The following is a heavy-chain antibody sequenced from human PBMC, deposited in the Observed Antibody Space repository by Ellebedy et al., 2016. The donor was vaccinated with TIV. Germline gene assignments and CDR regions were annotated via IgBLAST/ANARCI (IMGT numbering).Heavy chain of an antibody. J-gene: IGHJ3*02. D-gene: IGHD6-19*01. CDR2: IYSGGST. CDR3: ARGLHRGYSSGWYSGDI. V-gene: IGHV3-66*01. CDR1: GFTVSSNY. Sequence: GESLKISCAASGFTVSSNYMSWVRQAPGKGLEWVSVIYSGGSTYYADSVKGRFTISRDNSKNTLYLQMNSLRAEDTAVYYCARGLHRGYSSGWYSGDIWGQGTMVTVSS.